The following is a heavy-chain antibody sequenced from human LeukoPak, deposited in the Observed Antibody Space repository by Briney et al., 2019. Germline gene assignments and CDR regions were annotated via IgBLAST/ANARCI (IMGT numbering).Heavy chain of an antibody. Sequence: SQTLSLTCTVSGGSISSGGYYWSWIRQHPGKGLEWIGYIYYSGSTYYNPSLKSRVTISVDTSKNQFSLKLSSVTAADTAVYYCARGAFTYPSGLNWFDPWGQGTLVTVPS. D-gene: IGHD3-16*01. CDR1: GGSISSGGYY. CDR3: ARGAFTYPSGLNWFDP. J-gene: IGHJ5*02. V-gene: IGHV4-31*03. CDR2: IYYSGST.